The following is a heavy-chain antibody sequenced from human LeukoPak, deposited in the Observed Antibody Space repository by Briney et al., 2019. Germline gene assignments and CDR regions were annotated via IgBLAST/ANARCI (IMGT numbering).Heavy chain of an antibody. CDR1: RSTVTNYG. D-gene: IGHD3-22*01. CDR2: ISGYNDDT. V-gene: IGHV1-18*01. J-gene: IGHJ4*02. Sequence: GASVKPSCKASRSTVTNYGISWVRQAPGQGLEWMGWISGYNDDTKYAQKLQGRVTMTTDTSMSTAYMELRSLRSDDTAVYYCARNYYDNSGYYYFDYWGQGTLVTVSS. CDR3: ARNYYDNSGYYYFDY.